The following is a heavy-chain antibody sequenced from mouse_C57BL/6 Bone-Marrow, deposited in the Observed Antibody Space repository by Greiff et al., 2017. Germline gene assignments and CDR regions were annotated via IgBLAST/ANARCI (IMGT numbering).Heavy chain of an antibody. Sequence: QVQLQQSGAELMKPGASVKLSCKATGYTFTGYWIEWVKQRPGHGLEWIGEILPGSGSTNYNEKFKGKATFTADTSSTTAYMQLSSLTTEDSAIFYCARTPLIYYYGSSPLDYWGQGTTLTVSS. CDR1: GYTFTGYW. J-gene: IGHJ2*01. V-gene: IGHV1-9*01. CDR3: ARTPLIYYYGSSPLDY. CDR2: ILPGSGST. D-gene: IGHD1-1*01.